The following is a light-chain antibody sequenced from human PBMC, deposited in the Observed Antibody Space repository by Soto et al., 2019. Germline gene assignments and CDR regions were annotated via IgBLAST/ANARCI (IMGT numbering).Light chain of an antibody. CDR3: QSYDSSLSGSVV. V-gene: IGLV1-40*01. CDR2: GAT. Sequence: QSVLTQRPSVSGAPGQRVTISCTGRSSNIGAGYDVHWYQQLPGTAPKLLIYGATNRPSGVPDRFSGSKSGTSASLAITGLQAEDEADYYCQSYDSSLSGSVVFGGGTKLTVL. CDR1: SSNIGAGYD. J-gene: IGLJ2*01.